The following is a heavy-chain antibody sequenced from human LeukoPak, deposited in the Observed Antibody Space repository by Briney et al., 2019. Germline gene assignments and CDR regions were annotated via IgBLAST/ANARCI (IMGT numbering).Heavy chain of an antibody. D-gene: IGHD2-2*02. J-gene: IGHJ5*02. Sequence: GASVKVSCKASGYTFTSYDINWVRQAPGQGLEWMGWINPNSGGTNYAQKFQGRVTMTRDTSISTAYMELSRLRSDDTAVYYCARDQVVPAAIYSRGANWFDPWGQGTLVTVSS. CDR1: GYTFTSYD. CDR2: INPNSGGT. CDR3: ARDQVVPAAIYSRGANWFDP. V-gene: IGHV1-2*02.